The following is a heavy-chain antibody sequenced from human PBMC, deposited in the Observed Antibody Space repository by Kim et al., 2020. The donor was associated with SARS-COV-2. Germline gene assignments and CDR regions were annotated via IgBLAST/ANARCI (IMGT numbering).Heavy chain of an antibody. D-gene: IGHD2-15*01. V-gene: IGHV3-21*01. CDR2: SSDI. CDR3: ARDSGSCS. J-gene: IGHJ5*02. Sequence: SSDIYYADSVKGRFTISRDNAKNSLYLQMNSLRAEDTAVYYCARDSGSCSWGQGTLVTVSS.